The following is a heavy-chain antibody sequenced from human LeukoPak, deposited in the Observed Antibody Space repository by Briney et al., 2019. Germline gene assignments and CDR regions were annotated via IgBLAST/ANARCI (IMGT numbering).Heavy chain of an antibody. V-gene: IGHV3-30*18. CDR3: VKDVTATPD. Sequence: GRSLRLSCAASGFTFSSYGMHWVRQAPGKGLEWVAVISYDGSNKYYADSVKGRFTISRDNSRNTLYLQMNSLRAEDTAVYYCVKDVTATPDWGQGTLVTVSS. CDR2: ISYDGSNK. J-gene: IGHJ4*02. CDR1: GFTFSSYG. D-gene: IGHD4-11*01.